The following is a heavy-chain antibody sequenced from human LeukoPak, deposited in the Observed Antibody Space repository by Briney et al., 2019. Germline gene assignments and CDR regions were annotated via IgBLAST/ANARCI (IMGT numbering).Heavy chain of an antibody. J-gene: IGHJ4*02. CDR1: GGSFSGYY. Sequence: SETLSLTCAVYGGSFSGYYWSWIRQPPGKGLEWIGEINHSGSTNYNPSLKSRVTISVDTSKNQFSLKLSSVTAADTAVYYCARGWRRKYYYDSSGYLDDYWGQGTLVTVSS. V-gene: IGHV4-34*01. CDR2: INHSGST. D-gene: IGHD3-22*01. CDR3: ARGWRRKYYYDSSGYLDDY.